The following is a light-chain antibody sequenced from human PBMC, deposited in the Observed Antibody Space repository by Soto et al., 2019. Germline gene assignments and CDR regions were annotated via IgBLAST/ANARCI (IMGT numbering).Light chain of an antibody. Sequence: EIVLTQSPAILSLSPGERAILSCRASQSVSSYLAWYQQKPGQAPRLLIYDASNRATGIPARFSGSGSGTDFTLTISSLEPEDFAVYYCQQRSNWLITFGQGTRLEIK. CDR3: QQRSNWLIT. V-gene: IGKV3-11*01. CDR1: QSVSSY. J-gene: IGKJ5*01. CDR2: DAS.